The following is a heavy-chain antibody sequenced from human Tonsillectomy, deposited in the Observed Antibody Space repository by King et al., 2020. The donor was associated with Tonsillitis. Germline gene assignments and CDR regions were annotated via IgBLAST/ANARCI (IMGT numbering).Heavy chain of an antibody. Sequence: QLVQSGAEVKKPGESLKISCKGSGYSFTSYWIGWVRQMPGKGLEWMGIIYPGDSDTRYSPSFQGQVTISADKSISTAYLQWSSLKGSDTAMYYCARYAVAVAGTSSGYWYFDLWGRGTLVTVSS. CDR1: GYSFTSYW. CDR3: ARYAVAVAGTSSGYWYFDL. CDR2: IYPGDSDT. D-gene: IGHD6-19*01. J-gene: IGHJ2*01. V-gene: IGHV5-51*01.